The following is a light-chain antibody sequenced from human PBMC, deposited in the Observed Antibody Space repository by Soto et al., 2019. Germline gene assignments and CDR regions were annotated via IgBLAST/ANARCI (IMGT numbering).Light chain of an antibody. J-gene: IGKJ1*01. CDR1: QSVSSSF. Sequence: EIVLTQSPGTLSLSPGERATLSCRASQSVSSSFLAWYQQKPGQAPRLLIYGASSRATGIPDRLSGSGSGTDFTLPISRLEPEDFAVYYFQQYDSSPWTFGQGTKVEIK. V-gene: IGKV3-20*01. CDR3: QQYDSSPWT. CDR2: GAS.